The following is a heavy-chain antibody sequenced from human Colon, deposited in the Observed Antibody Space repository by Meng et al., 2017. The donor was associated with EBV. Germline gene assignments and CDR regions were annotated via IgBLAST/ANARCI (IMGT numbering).Heavy chain of an antibody. J-gene: IGHJ4*02. CDR1: GYTFTGYY. Sequence: QVLQFGGEVNKPGASLKVSCKASGYTFTGYYMHWVRKAPGQGLEWMGWINPNSGGTNYAQKFQGWVTMTRDTSISTAYMERSRLRSDDTAVYYCARDWEGSWAVFDYWGQGTLVTVSS. V-gene: IGHV1-2*04. CDR2: INPNSGGT. CDR3: ARDWEGSWAVFDY. D-gene: IGHD6-13*01.